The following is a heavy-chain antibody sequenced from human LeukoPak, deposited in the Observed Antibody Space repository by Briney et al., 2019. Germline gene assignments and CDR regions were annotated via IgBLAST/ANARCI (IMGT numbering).Heavy chain of an antibody. Sequence: GASVTVSCKASGYIFINHGIAWVRQAPGQGLRYMGWISAYNGRTDYAQNLQGRVTMTTDTATTTAYMELRSLTPDDTAVYFCARWGASPSDFWGQGTLVTVSS. CDR3: ARWGASPSDF. J-gene: IGHJ4*02. CDR1: GYIFINHG. CDR2: ISAYNGRT. V-gene: IGHV1-18*01. D-gene: IGHD3-16*01.